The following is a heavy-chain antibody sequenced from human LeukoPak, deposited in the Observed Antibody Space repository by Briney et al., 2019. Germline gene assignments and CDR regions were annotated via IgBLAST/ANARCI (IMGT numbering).Heavy chain of an antibody. Sequence: GGSLRLSCAASGFTFSSYAMYWVRQAPGKGLEWVSGIFGSGGSTHYADSVKGRLTISRDNSKNTLYLQMNSLRAEDTAVYYCARDGSYGNYYFDYWGQGTLVTVSS. V-gene: IGHV3-23*01. CDR2: IFGSGGST. CDR1: GFTFSSYA. J-gene: IGHJ4*02. D-gene: IGHD5-18*01. CDR3: ARDGSYGNYYFDY.